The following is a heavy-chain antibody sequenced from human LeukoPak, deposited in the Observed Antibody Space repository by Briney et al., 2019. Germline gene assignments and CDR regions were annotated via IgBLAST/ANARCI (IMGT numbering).Heavy chain of an antibody. CDR2: FDPEDGET. J-gene: IGHJ3*02. CDR3: ATAPPYYYGSGSYPPGAFDI. Sequence: ASVKVSCKVSGYTLTELSMHWVRQAPGKGLEWMGGFDPEDGETIYAQKFQGRVTMTEDTSTDTAYMELSSLRSEDTAVYYCATAPPYYYGSGSYPPGAFDIWGQGTMVTVSS. V-gene: IGHV1-24*01. D-gene: IGHD3-10*01. CDR1: GYTLTELS.